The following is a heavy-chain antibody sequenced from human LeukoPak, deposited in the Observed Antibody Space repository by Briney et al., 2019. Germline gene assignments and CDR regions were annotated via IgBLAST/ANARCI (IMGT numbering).Heavy chain of an antibody. CDR2: IIPIFGTA. J-gene: IGHJ5*02. D-gene: IGHD6-13*01. Sequence: GASVKVSCKASGGTFSNYAISWVRQAPGQGLEWMGGIIPIFGTANYAQKFRGRVTITADKSTRTAYMELSSLRSEDTAVYFCASAPRYSSSWPNNWFDPWGQGTLVTVSS. V-gene: IGHV1-69*06. CDR1: GGTFSNYA. CDR3: ASAPRYSSSWPNNWFDP.